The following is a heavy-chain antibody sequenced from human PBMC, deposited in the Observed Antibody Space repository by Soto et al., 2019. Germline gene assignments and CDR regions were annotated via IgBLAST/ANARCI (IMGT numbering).Heavy chain of an antibody. CDR1: GGSISSYY. Sequence: PSETLSLTCTVSGGSISSYYWSWIRQPPGKGLEWIGYIYYSGSTNYNPSLKSRVTISVDTSKNQFSLKLSSVTAADTAVYYCARISSSWDYYFDYWGQGTLVTVSS. D-gene: IGHD6-13*01. V-gene: IGHV4-59*08. J-gene: IGHJ4*02. CDR3: ARISSSWDYYFDY. CDR2: IYYSGST.